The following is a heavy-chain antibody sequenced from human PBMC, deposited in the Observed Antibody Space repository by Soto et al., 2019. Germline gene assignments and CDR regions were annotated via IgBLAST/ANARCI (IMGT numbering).Heavy chain of an antibody. J-gene: IGHJ6*02. CDR3: AKSRGGNANGLDV. V-gene: IGHV3-9*01. CDR1: GFSFGDYG. Sequence: EVQLVESGGDLVQPGRSLRLSCAASGFSFGDYGMHWVRQAPGKGLEWVSGISWKSASIGYAASVKGRFTISRDNAKNLLYLQMNSLSAEDTALYHCAKSRGGNANGLDVWGQGTTVTVSS. D-gene: IGHD2-15*01. CDR2: ISWKSASI.